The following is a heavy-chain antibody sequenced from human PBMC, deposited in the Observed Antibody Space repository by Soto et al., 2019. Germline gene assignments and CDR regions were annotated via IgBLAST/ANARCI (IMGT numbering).Heavy chain of an antibody. V-gene: IGHV4-39*01. CDR3: ARHFSFGAVPGYYFDY. D-gene: IGHD3-16*01. CDR2: IYYSGST. Sequence: SETLSLTCTVSGGSISSSSYYWGWIRQPPGKGLEWIGSIYYSGSTYYNPSLKSRVTISVDTSKNQFSLKLSSVTAADTAVYYCARHFSFGAVPGYYFDYWGQGTLVTVSS. J-gene: IGHJ4*02. CDR1: GGSISSSSYY.